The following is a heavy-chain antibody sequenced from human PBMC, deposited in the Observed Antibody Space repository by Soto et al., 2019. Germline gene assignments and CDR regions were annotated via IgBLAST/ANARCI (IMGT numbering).Heavy chain of an antibody. CDR2: IYWDDSE. Sequence: QITLKESGPPLVKPTQTLTLTCTFSGFSLTTRGVGVGWVRQPPGKALEWLALIYWDDSERYRPSLKSRLSITKDTSKNHVVPTMTNMDPVDTGTYYCAHLSNTLEVARHWFETWGQGTLVTVSS. D-gene: IGHD5-12*01. V-gene: IGHV2-5*02. CDR1: GFSLTTRGVG. CDR3: AHLSNTLEVARHWFET. J-gene: IGHJ5*02.